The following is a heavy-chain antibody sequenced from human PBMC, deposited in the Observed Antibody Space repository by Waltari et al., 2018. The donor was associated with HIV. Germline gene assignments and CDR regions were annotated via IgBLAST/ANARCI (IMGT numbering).Heavy chain of an antibody. D-gene: IGHD3-10*01. CDR1: GYTFSNYG. Sequence: QVQLVQSGAEVKKPGASVKVSCQASGYTFSNYGITWVRQAPGQGLEWMGWVTPYNGNTKYARNVEDRVTMTTDTSTTTAYMELRSLRSDDTALYYCARDRGKYYGSGTDAFDIWGQGTMVTVSS. V-gene: IGHV1-18*01. J-gene: IGHJ3*02. CDR2: VTPYNGNT. CDR3: ARDRGKYYGSGTDAFDI.